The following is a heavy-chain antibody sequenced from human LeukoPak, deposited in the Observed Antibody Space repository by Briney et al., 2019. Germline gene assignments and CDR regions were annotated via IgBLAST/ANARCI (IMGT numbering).Heavy chain of an antibody. CDR2: ISSSSSYI. CDR1: RFTFSTYW. CDR3: ASLSSSFLVDY. D-gene: IGHD6-13*01. V-gene: IGHV3-21*01. J-gene: IGHJ4*02. Sequence: GGSLRLSCAASRFTFSTYWMHWVRQAPGKGLEWVSSISSSSSYIYYADSVKGRFTISRDNAKNSLYLQMNSLRAEDTAVYYCASLSSSFLVDYWGQGTLVTVSS.